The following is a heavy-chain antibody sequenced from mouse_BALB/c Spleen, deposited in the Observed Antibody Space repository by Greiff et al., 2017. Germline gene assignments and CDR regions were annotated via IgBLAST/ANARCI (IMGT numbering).Heavy chain of an antibody. CDR2: IDPENGDT. CDR3: NAILYGYGFDS. D-gene: IGHD2-2*01. Sequence: GQLQQSGAELVRSGASVKLSCTASGFNIKDYYMHWVKQRPEQGLEWIGWIDPENGDTEYAPKFQGKATMTADTSSNTAYLQLSSLTSEDTAVYYCNAILYGYGFDSWGQGTTRTVSS. J-gene: IGHJ2*01. V-gene: IGHV14-4*02. CDR1: GFNIKDYY.